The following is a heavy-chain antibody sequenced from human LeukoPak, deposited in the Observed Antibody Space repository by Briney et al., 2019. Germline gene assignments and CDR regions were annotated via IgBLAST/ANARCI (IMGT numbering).Heavy chain of an antibody. J-gene: IGHJ1*01. D-gene: IGHD2-2*01. V-gene: IGHV3-48*01. Sequence: GGSLRLSCAASGFTFSSYSMNWVRQAPGKGLEWVSYISSSSSTIYYADSVKGRFTISRDNAKNSLYLQMNSLRAEDTAVYYCARGYCSSTSCYPRYFQHWGQGTLVTVSP. CDR3: ARGYCSSTSCYPRYFQH. CDR2: ISSSSSTI. CDR1: GFTFSSYS.